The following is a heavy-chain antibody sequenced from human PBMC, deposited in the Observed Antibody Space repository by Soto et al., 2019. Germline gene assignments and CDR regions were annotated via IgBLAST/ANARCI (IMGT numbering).Heavy chain of an antibody. CDR2: INAGNGNT. Sequence: ASVKVSCKASVYTFTSYAMHWVRQAPGQRLEWMGWINAGNGNTKYSQKFQGRVTITRDTSASTAYMELSSLRSEDTAVYYCATQGTRGIVVVTDFDYWGQGTLVTVSS. CDR3: ATQGTRGIVVVTDFDY. V-gene: IGHV1-3*01. CDR1: VYTFTSYA. D-gene: IGHD2-21*02. J-gene: IGHJ4*02.